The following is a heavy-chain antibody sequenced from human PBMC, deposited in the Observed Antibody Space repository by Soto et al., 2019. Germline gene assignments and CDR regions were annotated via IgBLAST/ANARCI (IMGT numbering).Heavy chain of an antibody. CDR2: TSTFNGEA. D-gene: IGHD3-10*01. CDR1: GYSFTSTG. CDR3: ARDLDGSGSYFTDY. J-gene: IGHJ4*02. V-gene: IGHV1-18*01. Sequence: QVQLVQSGAEVKKPGASVKVSCKASGYSFTSTGISWVRQAPGQRPEWMGWTSTFNGEAKYAQKLQGRVTMTTDTSSTTAYMELGSLTSDDTAVYYCARDLDGSGSYFTDYWGQGTLVTVAS.